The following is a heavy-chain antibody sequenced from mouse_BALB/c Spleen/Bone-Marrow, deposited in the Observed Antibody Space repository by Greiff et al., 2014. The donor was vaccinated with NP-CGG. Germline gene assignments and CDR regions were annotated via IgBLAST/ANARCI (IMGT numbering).Heavy chain of an antibody. V-gene: IGHV1-9*01. CDR2: ILPGSGST. D-gene: IGHD2-3*01. CDR3: ARSDGYYYAMDY. CDR1: GYTFSSYW. J-gene: IGHJ4*01. Sequence: QVQLQQSGAELMRPGASVKISCKATGYTFSSYWIEWVKQRPGHGLEWIGEILPGSGSTNHNEKFKGKATFTADTSSNTAYMQLSSLTSEDSAVYYCARSDGYYYAMDYWGQGTSVTVSS.